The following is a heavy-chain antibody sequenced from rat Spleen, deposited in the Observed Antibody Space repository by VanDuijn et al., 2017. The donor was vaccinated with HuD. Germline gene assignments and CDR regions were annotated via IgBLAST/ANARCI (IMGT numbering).Heavy chain of an antibody. CDR2: ISPSGVGT. CDR3: ARRHFGYTDYFDY. V-gene: IGHV5-19*01. J-gene: IGHJ2*01. Sequence: EVQLVESGGGLVQPGRSLKLSCAASGFTFGDYGMHWIRQAPTKGLEWVASISPSGVGTSFRDSVKGRFTLSRDNAKSTLSLQMDSLRSEDTATYYCARRHFGYTDYFDYWGQGVMVTVSS. CDR1: GFTFGDYG. D-gene: IGHD1-4*01.